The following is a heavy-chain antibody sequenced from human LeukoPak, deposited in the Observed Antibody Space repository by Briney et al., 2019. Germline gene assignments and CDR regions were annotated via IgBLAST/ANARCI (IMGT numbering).Heavy chain of an antibody. J-gene: IGHJ4*02. CDR3: ARGNPSPLDY. D-gene: IGHD1-14*01. Sequence: SETLSLTCAVYGGSFSGYYWTWIRQPPGKGLERIGEINHSGSTNYNPSLKSRVTISVDTSKNQFSLKLSSVTAADTAVYYCARGNPSPLDYWGQGTLVTVSS. V-gene: IGHV4-34*01. CDR2: INHSGST. CDR1: GGSFSGYY.